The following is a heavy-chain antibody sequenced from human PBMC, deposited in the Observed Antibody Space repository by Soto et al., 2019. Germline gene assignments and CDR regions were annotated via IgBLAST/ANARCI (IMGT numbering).Heavy chain of an antibody. CDR3: ARVVRGVIKGGFDY. Sequence: QVQLQESGPGLVKPSQTLSLTCTVSGGSIRSGGCYWIWIRQHPGKGLEWIGYISYSGSTYYNPSLKTRVTISVDTSKTQFSRRLSSVTAAGTAMYYCARVVRGVIKGGFDYWGQGTLVTVSS. CDR2: ISYSGST. J-gene: IGHJ4*02. D-gene: IGHD3-10*01. CDR1: GGSIRSGGCY. V-gene: IGHV4-31*03.